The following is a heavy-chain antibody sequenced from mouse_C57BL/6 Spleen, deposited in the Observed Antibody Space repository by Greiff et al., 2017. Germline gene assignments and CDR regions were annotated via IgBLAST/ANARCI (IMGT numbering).Heavy chain of an antibody. Sequence: EVQLVESGGGLVKPGGSLKLSCAASGFTFSDYGMHWVRQAPEKGLEWVAYISSGSSTIYYADTVKGRFTISRDNAKNTLFLQMTSLRSEDTAMYYCARDSNYARYAMDYWGQGTSVTVSS. J-gene: IGHJ4*01. CDR1: GFTFSDYG. CDR3: ARDSNYARYAMDY. D-gene: IGHD2-5*01. CDR2: ISSGSSTI. V-gene: IGHV5-17*01.